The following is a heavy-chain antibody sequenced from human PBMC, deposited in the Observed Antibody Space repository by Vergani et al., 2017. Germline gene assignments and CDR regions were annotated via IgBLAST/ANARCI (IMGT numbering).Heavy chain of an antibody. CDR3: ARPSGATTVPFQY. CDR1: GYTFTTHW. D-gene: IGHD4-17*01. CDR2: IYPGDSDT. Sequence: EIQLVQSGTEVKKTGESLRISCKTSGYTFTTHWIGWVRQVPGKGLEWMGIIYPGDSDTTYSPPFQGQVTISVDRSGSTAFLQWSSLKTSDSAMYYCARPSGATTVPFQYWGQGTLVTVS. V-gene: IGHV5-51*03. J-gene: IGHJ4*02.